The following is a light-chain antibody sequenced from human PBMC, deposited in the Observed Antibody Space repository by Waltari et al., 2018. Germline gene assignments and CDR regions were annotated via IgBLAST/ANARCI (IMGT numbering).Light chain of an antibody. Sequence: EIVMTQSPATPSVSPGESATLTCRASQSVSSNLAWYQQKPGQAPRLLLYGASTRATGIPARFSGSGSGTEFTLTISSMQSEDFAVYYCQQYNNWLLYTFGQGTKLEIK. CDR3: QQYNNWLLYT. CDR1: QSVSSN. CDR2: GAS. J-gene: IGKJ2*01. V-gene: IGKV3-15*01.